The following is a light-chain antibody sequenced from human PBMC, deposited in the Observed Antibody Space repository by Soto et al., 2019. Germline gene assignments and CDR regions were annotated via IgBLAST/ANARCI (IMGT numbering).Light chain of an antibody. J-gene: IGKJ4*01. CDR3: QQYNTYPLT. CDR2: KAS. V-gene: IGKV1-5*03. Sequence: DIQMTQSPSTLSASVGDRVTITCRASQIISTWLAWYQQKPGKAPKLLIYKASNLEGGVPSRFSGSGSGTEFNITISSLQPDDFATYYCQQYNTYPLTFGGGTTVDIK. CDR1: QIISTW.